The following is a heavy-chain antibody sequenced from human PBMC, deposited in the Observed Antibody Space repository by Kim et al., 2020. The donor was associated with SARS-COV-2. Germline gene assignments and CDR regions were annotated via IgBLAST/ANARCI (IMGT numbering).Heavy chain of an antibody. V-gene: IGHV1-46*01. D-gene: IGHD3-10*01. Sequence: ASVKVSCKASGYTFTSYYMHWVRQAPGQGLEWMGIINPSGGSTSYAQKFQGRVTMTRDTSTSTVYMELSSLRSEDTAVYYCARDGRYYGSGSYGAFDIWGQGTMVTVSS. CDR1: GYTFTSYY. CDR2: INPSGGST. CDR3: ARDGRYYGSGSYGAFDI. J-gene: IGHJ3*02.